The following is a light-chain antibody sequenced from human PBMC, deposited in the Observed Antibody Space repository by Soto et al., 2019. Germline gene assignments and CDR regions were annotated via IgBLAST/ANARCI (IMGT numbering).Light chain of an antibody. V-gene: IGKV1-39*01. CDR2: AAS. CDR3: QQSYSALSIT. Sequence: DIQMTQSPSSLSASVGDRVTITCRASESIARHLNWYQQKPGKAPKLLIYAASSLQNGVPSRFRGGGSGTDFTLTISNLKPEDFATYSCQQSYSALSITCGQGTRLEIK. J-gene: IGKJ5*01. CDR1: ESIARH.